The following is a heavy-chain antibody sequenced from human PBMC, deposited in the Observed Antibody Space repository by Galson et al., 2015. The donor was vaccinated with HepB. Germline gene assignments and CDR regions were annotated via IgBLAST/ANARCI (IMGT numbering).Heavy chain of an antibody. V-gene: IGHV3-30*02. CDR2: IRYDGSNK. CDR1: GFTFSSYG. Sequence: SLRLSCAASGFTFSSYGMHWVCQAPGKGLEWVAFIRYDGSNKYYADSVKGRFTISRDNSKNTLYLQMNSLRAEDTAVYYCAKAYYDYVWGSYRRGGYYYGMDVWGQGTTVSVSS. J-gene: IGHJ6*02. CDR3: AKAYYDYVWGSYRRGGYYYGMDV. D-gene: IGHD3-16*02.